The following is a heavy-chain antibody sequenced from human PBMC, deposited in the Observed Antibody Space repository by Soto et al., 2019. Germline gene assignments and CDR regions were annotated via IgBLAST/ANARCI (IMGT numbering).Heavy chain of an antibody. V-gene: IGHV3-53*01. CDR1: GFTVSSNY. CDR2: IYSGGST. D-gene: IGHD3-22*01. CDR3: ARADSSGYYAFDI. J-gene: IGHJ3*02. Sequence: GGSLRLSCAASGFTVSSNYMSWVRQAPGKGLEWVSVIYSGGSTYYADSVKGRFTISRDNSKNTLYLQMNSLRAEDTAVYYCARADSSGYYAFDIWGQGTRGTVS.